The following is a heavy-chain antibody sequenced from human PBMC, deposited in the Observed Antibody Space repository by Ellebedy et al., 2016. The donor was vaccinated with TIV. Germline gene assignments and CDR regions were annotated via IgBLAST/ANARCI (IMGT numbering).Heavy chain of an antibody. J-gene: IGHJ5*02. Sequence: PGGSLRLSCAASGFTFSTYSMNWVRQAPGKGLEWVSYISGASSTIYYADSVKGRFTISRDNAKNSLYLQMNSLRAEDTAVYYCAGSWAVADANWFDPWGQGTLVTVSS. CDR3: AGSWAVADANWFDP. V-gene: IGHV3-48*01. CDR2: ISGASSTI. CDR1: GFTFSTYS. D-gene: IGHD6-19*01.